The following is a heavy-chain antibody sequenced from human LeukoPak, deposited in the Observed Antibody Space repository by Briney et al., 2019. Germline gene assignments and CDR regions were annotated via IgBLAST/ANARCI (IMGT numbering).Heavy chain of an antibody. CDR1: GYTFTSYD. V-gene: IGHV1-8*01. CDR2: MNPNSGNT. J-gene: IGHJ6*02. CDR3: ARGAMYYDFWSGYYRYYGMDV. Sequence: ASVKVSCKASGYTFTSYDINWVRQATGQGLEWMGWMNPNSGNTGYAQKFQGGVTMTRNTSISTAYMELSSLRSEDTAVYYCARGAMYYDFWSGYYRYYGMDVWGQGTTVTVSS. D-gene: IGHD3-3*01.